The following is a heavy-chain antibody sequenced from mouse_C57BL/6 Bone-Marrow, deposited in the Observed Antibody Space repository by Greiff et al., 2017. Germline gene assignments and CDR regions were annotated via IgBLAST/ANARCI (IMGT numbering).Heavy chain of an antibody. V-gene: IGHV1-66*01. CDR3: ARIIYWLAY. Sequence: VQLQESGPELVKPGASVKISCKASGYSFTSYYIHWVQQRPGQGLAWIGWIYPGSGSTKYNEKFKGKATLTADTSSSTAYMQLSSLTSEDSAVYYCARIIYWLAYWGQGTLVTVSA. J-gene: IGHJ3*01. CDR1: GYSFTSYY. CDR2: IYPGSGST.